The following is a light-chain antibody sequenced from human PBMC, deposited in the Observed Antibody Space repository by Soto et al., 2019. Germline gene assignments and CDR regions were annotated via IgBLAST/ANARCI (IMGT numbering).Light chain of an antibody. CDR3: MQALQTPS. CDR2: LGP. J-gene: IGKJ4*01. Sequence: ESVMTQSPLSLSVTPGEPASISCRSSQSLLHSNGYNYLDWYLQKPGQSPQLLIYLGPFRAAGATDSFSGSGSGTDFTLRISRVEAADVGVSYCMQALQTPSFGGGNKVE. V-gene: IGKV2-28*01. CDR1: QSLLHSNGYNY.